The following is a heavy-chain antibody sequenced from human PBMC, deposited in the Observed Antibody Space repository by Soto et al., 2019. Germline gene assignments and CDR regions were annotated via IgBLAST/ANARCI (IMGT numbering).Heavy chain of an antibody. CDR2: ISYDGSYK. V-gene: IGHV3-30*18. CDR3: AKWNGGFDY. J-gene: IGHJ4*02. D-gene: IGHD3-16*01. CDR1: GFTFSSYG. Sequence: QVQLVESGGGVVQPGRSLRLSCAASGFTFSSYGMHWVRQAPGKGLEWVAVISYDGSYKYYTDSVKGRFTISRDNSKNTLYLQMNSLRAEDTAVYYCAKWNGGFDYWGQGTLVTVSS.